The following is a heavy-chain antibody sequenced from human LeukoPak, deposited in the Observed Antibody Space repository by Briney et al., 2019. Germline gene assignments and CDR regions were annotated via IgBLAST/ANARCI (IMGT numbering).Heavy chain of an antibody. V-gene: IGHV1-69*13. Sequence: SVKVSCKASGGTFSSYAISWVRQAPGQGLEWMGGIIPIFGTANYAQKFQGRVTITADESTSTAYMELSSLRSEDTAVYYCARDLRHYYDSSGYPDDAFDIWGQGTMVTVSS. D-gene: IGHD3-22*01. J-gene: IGHJ3*02. CDR3: ARDLRHYYDSSGYPDDAFDI. CDR2: IIPIFGTA. CDR1: GGTFSSYA.